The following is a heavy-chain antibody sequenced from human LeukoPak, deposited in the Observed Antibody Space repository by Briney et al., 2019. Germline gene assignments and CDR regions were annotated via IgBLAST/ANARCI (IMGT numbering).Heavy chain of an antibody. CDR3: AKVQHSDYDMNFDS. D-gene: IGHD5-12*01. V-gene: IGHV3-23*01. Sequence: GGSLRLSCAASGFTFSSYAMSWVRQAPGMGLEWVSAIGGSDGNTYYADSVKGRFTISRDNSKNSLYLQINSLRADDTAVYYCAKVQHSDYDMNFDSWGQGTLVTVSS. CDR2: IGGSDGNT. CDR1: GFTFSSYA. J-gene: IGHJ4*02.